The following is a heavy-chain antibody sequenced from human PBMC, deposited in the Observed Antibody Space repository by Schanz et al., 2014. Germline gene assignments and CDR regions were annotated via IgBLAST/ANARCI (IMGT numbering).Heavy chain of an antibody. CDR1: GFTFRDYY. J-gene: IGHJ6*02. CDR3: AKGMGYFSGGTCCDYYYYGLDV. D-gene: IGHD2-15*01. V-gene: IGHV3-11*05. CDR2: ISSGSSYA. Sequence: QVQLVESGGGLVKPGGSLRLSCAASGFTFRDYYMSWIRQAPGKGLEWVSDISSGSSYANYADSVKGRFTISRDNAKNALYLQMNSLRADDTAVFYCAKGMGYFSGGTCCDYYYYGLDVWGQGTTVTVSS.